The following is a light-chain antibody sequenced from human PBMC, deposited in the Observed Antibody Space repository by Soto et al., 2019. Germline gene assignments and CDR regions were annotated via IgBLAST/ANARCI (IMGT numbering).Light chain of an antibody. CDR2: KAS. CDR3: QQYNYYSYT. CDR1: QSIDDW. J-gene: IGKJ2*01. Sequence: DIQVTQSPSTLSASVGDRVTITCRTSQSIDDWLAWYQQKPGKAPNLLIYKASSLKSGVPSRFSGSGSGTEFTLIISSLQPDDFATYYCQQYNYYSYTFGQGTTLEI. V-gene: IGKV1-5*03.